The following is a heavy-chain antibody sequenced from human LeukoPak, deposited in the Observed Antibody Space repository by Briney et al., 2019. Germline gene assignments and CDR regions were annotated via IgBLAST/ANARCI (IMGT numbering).Heavy chain of an antibody. CDR3: AGVRGVYGSGSYYFDY. CDR1: GFTFSDYY. Sequence: GGSLRLSCAASGFTFSDYYMSWIRQAPGKGLECVSFISSSSSYTNYADSVKGRFTITRDNAKNPLYLQMDSLRAEDTAVYYCAGVRGVYGSGSYYFDYWGQGTLVTVSS. V-gene: IGHV3-11*05. J-gene: IGHJ4*02. D-gene: IGHD3-10*01. CDR2: ISSSSSYT.